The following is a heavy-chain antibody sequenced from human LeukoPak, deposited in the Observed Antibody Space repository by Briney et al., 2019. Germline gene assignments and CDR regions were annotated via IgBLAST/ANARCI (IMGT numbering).Heavy chain of an antibody. CDR3: ARDSGDYSSPVDY. V-gene: IGHV3-48*01. CDR2: IGTSGLI. J-gene: IGHJ4*02. CDR1: GFTFSTYS. D-gene: IGHD1-26*01. Sequence: GGSLRLSCAASGFTFSTYSMNWVRQAPGKGLEWVSYIGTSGLIYYADSVKGRFTISRDNAKNPLYLQMNSLRAEDTAVYYCARDSGDYSSPVDYWGQGTLVTVSS.